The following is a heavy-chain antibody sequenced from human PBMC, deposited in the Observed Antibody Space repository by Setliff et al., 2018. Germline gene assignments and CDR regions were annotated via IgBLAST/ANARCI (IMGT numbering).Heavy chain of an antibody. V-gene: IGHV3-23*01. Sequence: PGGSLRLSCVTSGFTFNTYSMSWVRQAPGEGLQWVSTIIGSGISTYYADSVQGRFTISRDNHKNTLYLQMNSLRVEDTAIYYCAKSPHDFWSGRVFFDYWGQGILVTVSS. D-gene: IGHD3-3*01. CDR1: GFTFNTYS. J-gene: IGHJ4*01. CDR2: IIGSGIST. CDR3: AKSPHDFWSGRVFFDY.